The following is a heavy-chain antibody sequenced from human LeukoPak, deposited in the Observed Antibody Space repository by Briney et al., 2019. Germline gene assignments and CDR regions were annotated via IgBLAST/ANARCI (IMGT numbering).Heavy chain of an antibody. CDR2: IRSNGGST. J-gene: IGHJ4*02. CDR3: ARGRYNWNFDY. D-gene: IGHD1-1*01. V-gene: IGHV3-64*01. Sequence: GGSLRLSCAASGFTFSSYAMHWVRQAPGKGLEYVSGIRSNGGSTYYANSVEGRFTISRDNSKNTLYLQMGSLRAEDMAVYYCARGRYNWNFDYWGQGTLVTVSS. CDR1: GFTFSSYA.